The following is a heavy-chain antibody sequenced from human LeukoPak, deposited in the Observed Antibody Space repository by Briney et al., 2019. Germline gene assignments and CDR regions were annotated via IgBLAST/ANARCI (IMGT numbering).Heavy chain of an antibody. CDR3: ARAPSEIGGYYPEYFRH. CDR1: GFTLSSYW. CDR2: IKSDGRT. J-gene: IGHJ1*01. Sequence: GGSLRLSCAACGFTLSSYWMHWVRQAPGKGLVWVSRIKSDGRTNYADSVKGRFTISRDNAKNTVSLQMNSLRAEDTGVYYCARAPSEIGGYYPEYFRHWGQGTLVIVSS. V-gene: IGHV3-74*01. D-gene: IGHD3-22*01.